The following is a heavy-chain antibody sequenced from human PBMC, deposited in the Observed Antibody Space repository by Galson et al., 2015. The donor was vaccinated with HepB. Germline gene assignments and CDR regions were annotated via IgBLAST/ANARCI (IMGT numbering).Heavy chain of an antibody. V-gene: IGHV2-5*01. J-gene: IGHJ4*02. CDR3: AHRIYDSSGERFDY. CDR2: IYWNDDK. D-gene: IGHD3-22*01. Sequence: PALVKPTQTLTLTCTFSGFSLSTSGVGAGWIRQPPGKALEWLALIYWNDDKRYSPSLNSRLNITRDTSKNQVVLTMINVDPVDTATYYCAHRIYDSSGERFDYWGQGTLVTVSS. CDR1: GFSLSTSGVG.